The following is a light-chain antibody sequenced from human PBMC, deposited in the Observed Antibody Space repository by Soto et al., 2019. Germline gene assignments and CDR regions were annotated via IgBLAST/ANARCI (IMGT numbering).Light chain of an antibody. V-gene: IGKV3-15*01. CDR1: QSVSSN. CDR3: QQYNNWPPIT. Sequence: EIVMTQSPATLSVSPGERATLSYRASQSVSSNLAWYQQKPGQAPRLLIYGASTRATGIPARFSGSGSVTEFTLTIISIQSEDFSVYYCQQYNNWPPITFGQGTRLEIK. J-gene: IGKJ5*01. CDR2: GAS.